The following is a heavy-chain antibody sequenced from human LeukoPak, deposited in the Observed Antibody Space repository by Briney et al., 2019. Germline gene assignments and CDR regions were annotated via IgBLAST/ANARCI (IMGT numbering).Heavy chain of an antibody. Sequence: PWGNLTLTCAASAFNFSNYAMHWVRQAPGKGLEWVSYISSSGSTIYYADSVKGRITISRDNAKNSLYLQMNSLRAEDTAVYYCAELGITMIGGVWGKGTTVTISS. J-gene: IGHJ6*04. CDR2: ISSSGSTI. CDR3: AELGITMIGGV. D-gene: IGHD3-10*02. CDR1: AFNFSNYA. V-gene: IGHV3-48*03.